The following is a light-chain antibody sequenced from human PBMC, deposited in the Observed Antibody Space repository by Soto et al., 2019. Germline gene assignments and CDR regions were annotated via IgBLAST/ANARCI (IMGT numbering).Light chain of an antibody. V-gene: IGKV1-39*01. CDR3: QQSYSTPIT. CDR1: QSISNY. J-gene: IGKJ5*01. CDR2: AAS. Sequence: DFQMTQSPSSLSASVGDRVTITCRASQSISNYLNWYQQKPGKAPKLLIYAASTLQSGVPSRFSGSGSGTDFTLTISSLQPEDFATYYCQQSYSTPITFAQGTRLEIK.